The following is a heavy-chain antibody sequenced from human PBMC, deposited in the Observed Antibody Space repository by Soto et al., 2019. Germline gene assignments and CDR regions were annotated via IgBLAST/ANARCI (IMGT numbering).Heavy chain of an antibody. Sequence: EGSLRRSCAASGFTFSSYSMNWVRQAPGKGLEWVSSISSSSSYIYYADSVKGRFTISRDNAKNSLYLQMNSLRTEDTAVYYCARAGKWLRYFDYWGQGTLVTVSS. D-gene: IGHD5-12*01. V-gene: IGHV3-21*01. CDR1: GFTFSSYS. J-gene: IGHJ4*02. CDR2: ISSSSSYI. CDR3: ARAGKWLRYFDY.